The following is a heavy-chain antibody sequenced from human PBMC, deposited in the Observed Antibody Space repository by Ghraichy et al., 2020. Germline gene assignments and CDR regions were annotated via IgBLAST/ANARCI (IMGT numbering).Heavy chain of an antibody. Sequence: GGSLRLSCAASGFTFSSYWMSWVRQAPGKGLEWVANIKQDGSEKYYVDSVKGRFTISRDNAKNSLYLQMNSLRAEDTAVYYCAKLGPDYYYDSGTYYTDAFDMWGQGTMVTVS. CDR3: AKLGPDYYYDSGTYYTDAFDM. D-gene: IGHD3-10*01. J-gene: IGHJ3*02. CDR2: IKQDGSEK. CDR1: GFTFSSYW. V-gene: IGHV3-7*03.